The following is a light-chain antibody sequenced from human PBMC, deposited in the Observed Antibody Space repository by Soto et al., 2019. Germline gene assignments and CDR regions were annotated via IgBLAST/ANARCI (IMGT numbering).Light chain of an antibody. V-gene: IGKV3-20*01. J-gene: IGKJ2*01. CDR2: GAF. CDR1: QSISSSY. Sequence: DIMLTQSPGILSLSPGEGASLSCRASQSISSSYLAWYQQRPGQAPRLLIYGAFTRANGVPDRFSGSGSGTDFTLTISRLEPADFAMYYCQQRGTVGQGTKLEIK. CDR3: QQRGT.